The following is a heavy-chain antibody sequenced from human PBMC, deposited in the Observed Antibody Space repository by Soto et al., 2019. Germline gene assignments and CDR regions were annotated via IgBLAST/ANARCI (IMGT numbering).Heavy chain of an antibody. J-gene: IGHJ6*02. D-gene: IGHD2-15*01. CDR3: ARSQGGSSSLDIYYYYYYGMDV. V-gene: IGHV1-69*01. CDR1: GGTFSTYA. Sequence: QVQLVQSGAEVKKPGSSVKVSCKAPGGTFSTYAISWVRQAPGQGLEWMGGVIPIFGTPKYAQKFQGRVTLSADESTSTGYMELRSLRSDAAAVYCCARSQGGSSSLDIYYYYYYGMDVWGQGTTVTVSS. CDR2: VIPIFGTP.